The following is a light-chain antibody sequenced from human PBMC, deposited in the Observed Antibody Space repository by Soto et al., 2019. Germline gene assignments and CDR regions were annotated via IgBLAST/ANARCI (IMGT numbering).Light chain of an antibody. CDR3: QHYGSSPPYT. Sequence: EIVLTQSPGTLSLSPGERATLSCTTSQRISSSYLAWYQQKPGQAPRFLIYGASGRATDIPDRFSGSGARTDFTLPISRLEPEDFAVYYCQHYGSSPPYTFGQGTKLEIK. J-gene: IGKJ2*01. CDR1: QRISSSY. V-gene: IGKV3-20*01. CDR2: GAS.